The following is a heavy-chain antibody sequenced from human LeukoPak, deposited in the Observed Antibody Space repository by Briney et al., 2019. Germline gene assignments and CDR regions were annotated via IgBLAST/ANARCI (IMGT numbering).Heavy chain of an antibody. Sequence: GGSLRLSCAASGFTFSSYSMNWVRQAPGKGLEWVSSITRSNYIYYADSVKGRFTISRDNAKNSLYLQMNSLRAEDTAVYYCAKDGKKVTLTMIAVITYSGYMDVWGKGTTVTFSS. CDR2: ITRSNYI. J-gene: IGHJ6*03. CDR3: AKDGKKVTLTMIAVITYSGYMDV. CDR1: GFTFSSYS. V-gene: IGHV3-21*06. D-gene: IGHD3-22*01.